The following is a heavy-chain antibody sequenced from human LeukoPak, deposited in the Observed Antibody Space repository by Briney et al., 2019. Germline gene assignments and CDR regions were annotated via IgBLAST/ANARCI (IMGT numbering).Heavy chain of an antibody. D-gene: IGHD6-19*01. V-gene: IGHV3-23*01. J-gene: IGHJ4*02. Sequence: GGSLRLSCAASGFTFSSYAMSWVRQAPGKGLKWVSTISGSGGNTYYADSVKGRFTISRDNSKNTLYLQMNSLRAEDTAVYYCAKEPATRWLATFDYWGQGTLVTVSS. CDR1: GFTFSSYA. CDR2: ISGSGGNT. CDR3: AKEPATRWLATFDY.